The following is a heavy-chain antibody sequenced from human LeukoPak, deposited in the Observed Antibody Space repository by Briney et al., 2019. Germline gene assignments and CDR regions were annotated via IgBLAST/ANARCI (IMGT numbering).Heavy chain of an antibody. Sequence: ASVKVSCKASGYTFTGYYMHWVRQAPGQGLEWMGIISPSGGSTSYAQKFQDRVTMTRDTSTSTVYMELSSLRSEDTAVYYCAREGASGFDYWGQGTLVTVSS. CDR3: AREGASGFDY. CDR2: ISPSGGST. D-gene: IGHD1-26*01. CDR1: GYTFTGYY. V-gene: IGHV1-46*03. J-gene: IGHJ4*02.